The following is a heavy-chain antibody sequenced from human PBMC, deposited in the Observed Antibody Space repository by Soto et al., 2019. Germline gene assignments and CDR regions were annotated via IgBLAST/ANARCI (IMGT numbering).Heavy chain of an antibody. V-gene: IGHV4-59*01. Sequence: QVQLQESGPGLMKPSETLSLTCTVSGGSISGNYWSWIRQTPGKGLEWIGYMYFTGSTNYNPSLKRRVTMSVDTSKNQFSLKLSSVTAADTAIYYCAKYTAMVADYWGQGTLVTVSS. CDR2: MYFTGST. D-gene: IGHD5-18*01. CDR1: GGSISGNY. J-gene: IGHJ4*02. CDR3: AKYTAMVADY.